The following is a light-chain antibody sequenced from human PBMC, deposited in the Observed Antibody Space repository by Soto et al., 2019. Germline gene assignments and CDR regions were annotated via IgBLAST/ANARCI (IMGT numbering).Light chain of an antibody. J-gene: IGLJ1*01. CDR1: SSDVGGYNY. CDR3: SSYTSSSTPYV. Sequence: LTQPASVSGSPGQSITISCTGTSSDVGGYNYVSWYQQHPGKAPKLMIYDVSNRPSGVSNRFSGSKSGNTASLTISGLQAEDEADYSCSSYTSSSTPYVFGTGTKVTV. V-gene: IGLV2-14*01. CDR2: DVS.